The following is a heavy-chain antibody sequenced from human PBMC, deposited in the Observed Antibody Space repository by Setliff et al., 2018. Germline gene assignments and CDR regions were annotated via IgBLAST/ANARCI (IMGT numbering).Heavy chain of an antibody. D-gene: IGHD6-13*01. CDR2: ISSSGSTI. CDR3: AKDMRGSSWSTYYYGMDV. J-gene: IGHJ6*02. CDR1: GFTFSDYY. V-gene: IGHV3-11*01. Sequence: PGGSLRLSCAASGFTFSDYYMSWIRQAPGKGLEWVSYISSSGSTIYYADSVKGRFTISRDNAKNSLYLQMNSLRAEDTAVYYCAKDMRGSSWSTYYYGMDVWGQGTTVTVSS.